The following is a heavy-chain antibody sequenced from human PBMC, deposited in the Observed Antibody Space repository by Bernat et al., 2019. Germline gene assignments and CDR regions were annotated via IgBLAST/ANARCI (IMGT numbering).Heavy chain of an antibody. V-gene: IGHV3-66*01. Sequence: EVQLLESGGGLVQPGGSLRLSCAASGFTFSSYAMSWVRQAPGKGLEWVSVIYSGGSTYYADSVKGRFTISRDNSKNTLYLQMNSLRAEDTAVYYCARRGMDVWGQGTTVTVSS. CDR1: GFTFSSYA. CDR3: ARRGMDV. J-gene: IGHJ6*02. CDR2: IYSGGST.